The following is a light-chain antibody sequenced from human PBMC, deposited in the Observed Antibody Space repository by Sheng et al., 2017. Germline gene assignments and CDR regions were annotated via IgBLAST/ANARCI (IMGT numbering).Light chain of an antibody. CDR3: QQRSNWPST. V-gene: IGKV3D-20*02. Sequence: IVLTQSPGTLSLSPGERVTLSCRASQSVSDNYLAWYQQKPGQAPRLLIYDASNRATGIPARFSGSGSATDFTLTISRVEPEDSAVYYCQQRSNWPSTFGQGTKVTVK. CDR2: DAS. CDR1: QSVSDNY. J-gene: IGKJ1*01.